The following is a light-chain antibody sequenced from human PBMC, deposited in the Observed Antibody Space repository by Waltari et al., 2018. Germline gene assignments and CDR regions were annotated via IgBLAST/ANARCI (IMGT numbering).Light chain of an antibody. J-gene: IGKJ2*01. Sequence: EIVMTQSPATLSVSPGEGATLSCRASPSVSSNFAWYQQRPGQAPRLLIYGASTRATGIPARFSGSGSGTEFTLTISSLQSEDSAVYYCHQYSSWPPMFTFGQGTKLEIK. V-gene: IGKV3-15*01. CDR1: PSVSSN. CDR3: HQYSSWPPMFT. CDR2: GAS.